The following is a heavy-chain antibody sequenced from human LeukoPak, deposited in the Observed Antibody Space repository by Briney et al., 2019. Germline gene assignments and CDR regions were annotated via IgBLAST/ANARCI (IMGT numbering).Heavy chain of an antibody. CDR1: DDSISSYY. CDR3: VRGPLLWFAELRFDP. D-gene: IGHD3-10*01. Sequence: SETLSLTCTVSDDSISSYYWSWIRQPAGKGLEWIGRIYTSGSTYYNPSLKGRVTMSVDTSKNQFSLKLSSVTAADTAVYYCVRGPLLWFAELRFDPWGQGTLVTVSS. CDR2: IYTSGST. V-gene: IGHV4-4*07. J-gene: IGHJ5*02.